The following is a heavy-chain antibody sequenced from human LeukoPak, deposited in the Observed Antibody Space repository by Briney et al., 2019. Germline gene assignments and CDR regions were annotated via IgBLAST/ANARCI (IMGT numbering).Heavy chain of an antibody. CDR2: IYYSGST. CDR3: ARTYSSGWYEAYYYYYYMDV. J-gene: IGHJ6*03. V-gene: IGHV4-39*07. D-gene: IGHD6-19*01. CDR1: GGSISSYY. Sequence: SETLSLTCTVSGGSISSYYWGWIRQPPGKGLEWIGSIYYSGSTYYNPSLKSRVTISVDTSKNQFSLKLSSVTAADTAVYYCARTYSSGWYEAYYYYYYMDVWGKGTTVTVSS.